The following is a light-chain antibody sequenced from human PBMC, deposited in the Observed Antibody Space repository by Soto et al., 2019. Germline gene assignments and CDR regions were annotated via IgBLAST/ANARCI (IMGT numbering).Light chain of an antibody. J-gene: IGKJ1*01. CDR2: KAS. CDR1: QTISNW. Sequence: DIQMTQSPSTLSASVGDRVTITCRASQTISNWLAWYHQKPGKAPKVLIYKASGLESGVPSRFSGSGSGTEFTLTISSLQPDDFATYYCQQYSTYPWTFGQGTKVEIK. V-gene: IGKV1-5*03. CDR3: QQYSTYPWT.